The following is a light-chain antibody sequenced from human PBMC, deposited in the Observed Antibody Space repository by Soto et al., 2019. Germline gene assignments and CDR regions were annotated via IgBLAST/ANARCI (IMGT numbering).Light chain of an antibody. V-gene: IGKV3-20*01. CDR3: QQYARPPFA. CDR1: QRISNSY. Sequence: EIVLTQSPGTLSLSPGERATLSCRASQRISNSYLAWYQQKPGQAHRLLLYDASSRAAGIPDRVSGSGSGTDFTLTIRRLEPEDFAVYYCQQYARPPFAFGQGTKVEIK. J-gene: IGKJ2*01. CDR2: DAS.